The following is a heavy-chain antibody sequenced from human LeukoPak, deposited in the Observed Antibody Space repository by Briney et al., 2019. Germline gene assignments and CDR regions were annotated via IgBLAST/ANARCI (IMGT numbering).Heavy chain of an antibody. J-gene: IGHJ4*02. CDR2: MNPNSGNT. CDR3: ARGFSNYDY. CDR1: GYTFTSYG. D-gene: IGHD4-11*01. Sequence: GASVKVSCKASGYTFTSYGISWVRQAPGQGLEWMGWMNPNSGNTGYAQKFQGRVTITRNTSISTAYMELSSLRSEDTAVYYCARGFSNYDYWGQGTLVTVSS. V-gene: IGHV1-8*03.